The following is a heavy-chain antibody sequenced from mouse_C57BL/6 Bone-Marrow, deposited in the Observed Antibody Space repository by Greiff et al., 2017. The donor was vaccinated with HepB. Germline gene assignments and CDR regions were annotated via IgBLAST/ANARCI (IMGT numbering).Heavy chain of an antibody. CDR2: IDPEDGDT. V-gene: IGHV14-1*01. J-gene: IGHJ1*03. CDR1: GFNIKDYY. CDR3: TTLYYGSPGWYFDV. D-gene: IGHD1-1*01. Sequence: EVQLQQSGAELVRPGASVKLSCTASGFNIKDYYMHWVKQRPEQGLEWIGRIDPEDGDTEYAPKFQGKATMTAGTSSNTAYLQLSSLTSEDTAVYYCTTLYYGSPGWYFDVWGTGTTVTVSS.